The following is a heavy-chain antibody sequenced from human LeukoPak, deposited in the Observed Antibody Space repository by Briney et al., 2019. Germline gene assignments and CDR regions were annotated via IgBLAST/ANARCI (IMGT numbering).Heavy chain of an antibody. V-gene: IGHV3-23*01. CDR2: ISGSGGST. CDR1: GFTFSSYA. Sequence: GGSLRLSCAASGFTFSSYAMSWVRQAPGKGLEWVSAISGSGGSTYYADSVKGRFTISRDNSKNTLYLQMNSLRAEDTAVYYCAREYLNYDFWSGYYTGHYYYGMDVWGQGTTVTVSS. D-gene: IGHD3-3*01. CDR3: AREYLNYDFWSGYYTGHYYYGMDV. J-gene: IGHJ6*02.